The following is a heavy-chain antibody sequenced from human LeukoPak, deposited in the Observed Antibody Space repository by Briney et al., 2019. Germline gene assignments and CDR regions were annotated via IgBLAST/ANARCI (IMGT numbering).Heavy chain of an antibody. CDR3: ARDDYDSSGYYLGY. Sequence: SQTLSLTCTVSGGSISSGSYYWSWIRQPAGKGLEWIGRIYTSGSTNYNPSLKSRVTISVDTSKNQFSLKLSSVTAADTAVYYCARDDYDSSGYYLGYWGQGTLVTVSS. CDR2: IYTSGST. CDR1: GGSISSGSYY. D-gene: IGHD3-22*01. J-gene: IGHJ4*02. V-gene: IGHV4-61*02.